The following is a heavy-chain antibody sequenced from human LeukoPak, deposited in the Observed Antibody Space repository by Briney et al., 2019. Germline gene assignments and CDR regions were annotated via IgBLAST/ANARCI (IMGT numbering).Heavy chain of an antibody. CDR2: ISGSGSII. CDR1: GFTFSSYW. D-gene: IGHD3-22*01. J-gene: IGHJ4*02. Sequence: GGSLRLSCAASGFTFSSYWMSWIRQAPGKGLEWVSCISGSGSIIDYADSVKGRFTISRDNAKNSVFLQMNSLRAEDTAVYYCARDRADDSRGYYNFRASPYFDSWGQGTLVTVSS. V-gene: IGHV3-11*01. CDR3: ARDRADDSRGYYNFRASPYFDS.